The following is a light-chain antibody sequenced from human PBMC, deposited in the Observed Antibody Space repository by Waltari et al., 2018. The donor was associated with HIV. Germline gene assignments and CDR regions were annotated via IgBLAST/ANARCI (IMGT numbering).Light chain of an antibody. CDR1: NIGDKH. CDR2: DDK. Sequence: YVLTQPPSVSVAPGRTATIPCGGNNIGDKHVHGYPQKAGQAPVLVIFDDKLRPAGIAARMSGSNSGDTATLTISGVEVGDEAEYYCKVFENSRDQAFGTGTKVTVL. CDR3: KVFENSRDQA. J-gene: IGLJ1*01. V-gene: IGLV3-21*01.